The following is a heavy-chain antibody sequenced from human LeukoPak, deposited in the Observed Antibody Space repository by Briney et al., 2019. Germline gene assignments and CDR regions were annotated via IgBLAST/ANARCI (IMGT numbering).Heavy chain of an antibody. J-gene: IGHJ1*01. CDR2: IYHSGST. V-gene: IGHV4-38-2*01. CDR3: ASRDMRTDSSGYAEYFQY. CDR1: GYSISSGYY. D-gene: IGHD3-22*01. Sequence: TSETLSLTCAVSGYSISSGYYWGWIRLPPGKGLEWIGSIYHSGSTYYNPSLKSRVTISVDTSKNQFSLKLSSVTAADTAVYYCASRDMRTDSSGYAEYFQYWGQGTLVTVSS.